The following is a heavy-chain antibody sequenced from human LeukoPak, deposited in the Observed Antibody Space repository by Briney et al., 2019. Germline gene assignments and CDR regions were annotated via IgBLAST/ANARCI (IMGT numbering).Heavy chain of an antibody. Sequence: GGSLRLSCAASGFTFRTYWMSWVRQAPGRGLEWVANIKQDGGEENYVDSVKGRFTISRDNAKNSLFLQTKSLRAEETAMSYCARGRSASYRYDAFDIWGQGTMVTVSS. D-gene: IGHD1-26*01. CDR3: ARGRSASYRYDAFDI. J-gene: IGHJ3*02. V-gene: IGHV3-7*01. CDR2: IKQDGGEE. CDR1: GFTFRTYW.